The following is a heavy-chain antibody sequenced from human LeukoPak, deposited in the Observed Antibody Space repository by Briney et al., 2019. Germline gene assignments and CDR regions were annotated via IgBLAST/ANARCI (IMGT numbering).Heavy chain of an antibody. CDR2: ISSSGSTI. D-gene: IGHD2-21*02. V-gene: IGHV3-48*03. CDR1: GFTFSSYE. Sequence: GGSLRLSCAASGFTFSSYEMNWVRQAPGKGLEWVSYISSSGSTIYYADSVKGRFTISRDNAKNSLYLQMNSLRAEDTAVYYCARDGGVYCGGDCYVNWFDPWGRGTLVTVSS. CDR3: ARDGGVYCGGDCYVNWFDP. J-gene: IGHJ5*02.